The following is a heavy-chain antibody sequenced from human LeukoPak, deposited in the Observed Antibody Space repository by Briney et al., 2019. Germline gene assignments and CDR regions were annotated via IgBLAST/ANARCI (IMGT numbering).Heavy chain of an antibody. CDR1: PGSISTYY. CDR3: ARNLEMATITSPFDL. CDR2: IYYSGST. D-gene: IGHD5-24*01. Sequence: SETLSLTCTVSPGSISTYYWNWIRQSPGKGLEWIGYIYYSGSTNHNPSLRSRVTISVDTSKNQLSLKLSSVTAADTAVYYCARNLEMATITSPFDLWGQGTMVTVSS. J-gene: IGHJ3*01. V-gene: IGHV4-59*01.